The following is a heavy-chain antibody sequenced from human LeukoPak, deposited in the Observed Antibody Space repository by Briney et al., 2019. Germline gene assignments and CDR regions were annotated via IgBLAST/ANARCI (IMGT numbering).Heavy chain of an antibody. D-gene: IGHD6-6*01. CDR2: IYYSGNT. V-gene: IGHV4-59*01. J-gene: IGHJ4*02. CDR1: GGSISSYH. CDR3: ARDRQLGAFDY. Sequence: SETLSLTCTVSGGSISSYHWSWIRQPPGKGLEWIGYIYYSGNTNYNPSLKSRVTISVDTSENQFSLKLRSVTAADTAVYYCARDRQLGAFDYWGQGTLVTVSS.